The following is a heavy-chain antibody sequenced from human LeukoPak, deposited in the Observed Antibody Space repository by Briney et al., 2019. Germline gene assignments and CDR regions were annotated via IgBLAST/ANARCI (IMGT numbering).Heavy chain of an antibody. V-gene: IGHV1-2*02. CDR2: INPNSGGT. CDR3: ARVDYGDYLEY. CDR1: GYPFTDYY. J-gene: IGHJ4*02. Sequence: GASVKVSCKASGYPFTDYYMHWVRQAPGQGLEWMGWINPNSGGTNYAQKFQGRVTMTRDTSISTAYMELSRLRSDDTAVYYSARVDYGDYLEYWGQGTLVTVSS. D-gene: IGHD4-17*01.